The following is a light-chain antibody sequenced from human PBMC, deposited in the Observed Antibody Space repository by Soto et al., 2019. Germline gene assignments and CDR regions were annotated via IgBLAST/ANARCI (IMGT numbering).Light chain of an antibody. CDR2: KVS. J-gene: IGKJ2*01. CDR3: TQGSHWLYT. V-gene: IGKV2-30*01. CDR1: QSLVNSDGNTY. Sequence: VVMTQSPLSLPVTLGQPASISCTSSQSLVNSDGNTYFNWFHQRPGQTPRRLFYKVSNRDSGVPERFSGSGSVCVFGLKVTRVEAEDVGNYYWTQGSHWLYTVGHGTQVDIK.